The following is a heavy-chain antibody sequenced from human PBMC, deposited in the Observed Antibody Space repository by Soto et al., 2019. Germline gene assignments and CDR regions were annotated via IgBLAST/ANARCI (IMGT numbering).Heavy chain of an antibody. CDR1: GASISRSSYY. CDR3: ARQRKTVVTPAYFDH. D-gene: IGHD2-21*02. J-gene: IGHJ4*02. V-gene: IGHV4-39*01. CDR2: IYYSGRT. Sequence: ASETLSLACIVSGASISRSSYYWGWIRQPPGKGLEWIGSIYYSGRTYYNPSFKSRVTISIDTSKNQFSLKLSSVTATDTAVYYCARQRKTVVTPAYFDHWGQGALVTVSS.